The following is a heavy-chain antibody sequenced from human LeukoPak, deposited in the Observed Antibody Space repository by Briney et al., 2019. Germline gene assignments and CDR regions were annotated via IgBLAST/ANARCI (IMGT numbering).Heavy chain of an antibody. Sequence: SETLSLTCTASGGSISSSSYYWGWIRQPPGKGLEWIGSIYYSGSTYYNPSLKSRVTISVDTSKNQFSLKLSSVTAADTAVYYCARGLRFPKYYDILTGYYGLNYWGQGTLVTVSS. V-gene: IGHV4-39*01. CDR2: IYYSGST. J-gene: IGHJ4*02. CDR1: GGSISSSSYY. D-gene: IGHD3-9*01. CDR3: ARGLRFPKYYDILTGYYGLNY.